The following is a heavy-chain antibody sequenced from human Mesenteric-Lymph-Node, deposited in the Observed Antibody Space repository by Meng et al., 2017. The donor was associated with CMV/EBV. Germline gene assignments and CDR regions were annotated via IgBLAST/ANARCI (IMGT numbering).Heavy chain of an antibody. D-gene: IGHD3-10*01. CDR3: TGDSVSNPNLDY. CDR2: IYRGDNT. CDR1: GFNVRDKY. Sequence: EGHLVEYVGGLVQPGGSLRLSCAASGFNVRDKYMSWVRQAPGKGLEWVCIIYRGDNTYYIDSVKDRFTVSRDNSKNTMYLQMNSLRVEDTAVYYCTGDSVSNPNLDYWGQGTLVTVSS. J-gene: IGHJ4*02. V-gene: IGHV3-66*01.